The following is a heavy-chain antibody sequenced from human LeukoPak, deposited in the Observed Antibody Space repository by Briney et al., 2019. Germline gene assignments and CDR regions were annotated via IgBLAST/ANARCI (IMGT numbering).Heavy chain of an antibody. CDR3: ARDGGNYYDSSGQGGWFDP. Sequence: GGSLRLSCAASGFTFSSYSMNWVRQAPGKGLEWVSSISSSSSYIYYADSVKGRFTISRDNAKNSLYLQMNSLRAEDTAVYYCARDGGNYYDSSGQGGWFDPWGQGTLVTVSS. D-gene: IGHD3-22*01. V-gene: IGHV3-21*01. CDR1: GFTFSSYS. CDR2: ISSSSSYI. J-gene: IGHJ5*02.